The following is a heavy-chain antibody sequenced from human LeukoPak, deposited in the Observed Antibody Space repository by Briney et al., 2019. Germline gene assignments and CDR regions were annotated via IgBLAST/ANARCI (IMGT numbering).Heavy chain of an antibody. J-gene: IGHJ4*02. CDR1: GFTFSNYA. CDR3: ARQFIAGG. CDR2: IGEGGADT. D-gene: IGHD2-15*01. V-gene: IGHV3-23*01. Sequence: GGSLTLSCAVSGFTFSNYAMTWIRQPPGKGLQWVASIGEGGADTHYVDSVNGRFTISRDNSNYTLFLQMNSLRAEDTAVYYCARQFIAGGWGQGTLVTVTS.